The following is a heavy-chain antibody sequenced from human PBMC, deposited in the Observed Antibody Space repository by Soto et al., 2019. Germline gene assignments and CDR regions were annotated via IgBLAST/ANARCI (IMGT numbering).Heavy chain of an antibody. D-gene: IGHD3-10*01. Sequence: GASVKVSCKASGYTFTGYYMHWVRQAPGQGLEWMGWIDPNSGGTNYAQKFLGRVTMTRDTSISTAYMEVTSLNSDDTAVYYCARDPSGVSAQLNWFDPWGQGTLVTVYS. CDR3: ARDPSGVSAQLNWFDP. J-gene: IGHJ5*02. V-gene: IGHV1-2*02. CDR1: GYTFTGYY. CDR2: IDPNSGGT.